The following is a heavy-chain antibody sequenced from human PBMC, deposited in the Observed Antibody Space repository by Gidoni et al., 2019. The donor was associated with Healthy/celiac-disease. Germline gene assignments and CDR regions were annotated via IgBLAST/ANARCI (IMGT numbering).Heavy chain of an antibody. V-gene: IGHV3-11*01. D-gene: IGHD1-26*01. CDR3: ARGSPAVWGATRWFDP. CDR2: ISSSGSTI. Sequence: QVQLVESGGGLVQPGGSLRRSCADSGFTLRDYYMSWIRQAPGKGLEWVSYISSSGSTIYYADSVKGRFTISRDNAKNSLYLQMNSLRAEDTAVYYCARGSPAVWGATRWFDPWGQGTLVSVSS. CDR1: GFTLRDYY. J-gene: IGHJ5*02.